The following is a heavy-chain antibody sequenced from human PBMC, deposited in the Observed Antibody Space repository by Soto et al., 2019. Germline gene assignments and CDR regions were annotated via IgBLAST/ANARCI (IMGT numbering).Heavy chain of an antibody. V-gene: IGHV1-18*01. Sequence: QIHLVQSGPEVNKPGASVKVSCQASGYKFTSYGITWARQAPGQGLEWMGWISGYNGDTKFGQKVQGRVTLTTDTSTSTAYMELRSVRSDDTAVYYCGRDQWMVPRGGYDWGQGTLVTVSS. J-gene: IGHJ4*02. CDR2: ISGYNGDT. CDR3: GRDQWMVPRGGYD. D-gene: IGHD6-19*01. CDR1: GYKFTSYG.